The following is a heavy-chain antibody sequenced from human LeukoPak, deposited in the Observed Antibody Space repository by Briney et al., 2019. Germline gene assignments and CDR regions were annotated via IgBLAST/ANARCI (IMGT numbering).Heavy chain of an antibody. D-gene: IGHD5-18*01. Sequence: ASVKVFCKASGYTFTIYGISWVRQAPGQGLEWMGWISANNGNTNYAQKLQGRVTMTTDTSTSTAYIELRSLRSDDTAVYYCARAGGNSYAYMDVWGKGTTVTVSS. CDR1: GYTFTIYG. V-gene: IGHV1-18*01. CDR2: ISANNGNT. CDR3: ARAGGNSYAYMDV. J-gene: IGHJ6*03.